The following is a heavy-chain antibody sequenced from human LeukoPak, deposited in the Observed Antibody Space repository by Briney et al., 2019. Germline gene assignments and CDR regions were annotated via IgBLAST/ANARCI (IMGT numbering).Heavy chain of an antibody. D-gene: IGHD6-13*01. CDR3: ARVGSSWYEETAPLDY. Sequence: SETLSLTCAVYGGSFSGYYWSWIRQPPGKGLEWIGEINHSGSTNYNPSLKSRVTISVDTSKNQFSLKLSSVTAADTAVYYCARVGSSWYEETAPLDYWGQGTLVTVSS. CDR1: GGSFSGYY. V-gene: IGHV4-34*01. CDR2: INHSGST. J-gene: IGHJ4*02.